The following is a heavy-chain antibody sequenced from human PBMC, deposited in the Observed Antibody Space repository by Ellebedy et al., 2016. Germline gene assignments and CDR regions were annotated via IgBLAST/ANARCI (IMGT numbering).Heavy chain of an antibody. Sequence: GGSLRLXXAASGFTFSSYSMNWVRKAPGKGLEWVSYISSSSSTIYYADSVKGRFTIPRDNAKNSLYLQMNSLRDEDTAVYYCARELVVTAIHYYYYGMDVWGQGTTVTVSS. CDR3: ARELVVTAIHYYYYGMDV. V-gene: IGHV3-48*02. CDR1: GFTFSSYS. D-gene: IGHD2-21*02. J-gene: IGHJ6*02. CDR2: ISSSSSTI.